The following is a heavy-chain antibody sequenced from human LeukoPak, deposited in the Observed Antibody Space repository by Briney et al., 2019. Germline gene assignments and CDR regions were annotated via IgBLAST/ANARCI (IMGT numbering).Heavy chain of an antibody. D-gene: IGHD3-22*01. V-gene: IGHV3-11*04. CDR3: VRVNTYYYDSSPS. Sequence: GSLRLSCTASRFTFSDYYMSWIRQAPGKGLEWVSYISSSGSTIYYADSVKGRFTISRDNAKNSLYLQMNSLRAEDTAVYYCVRVNTYYYDSSPSWGQGTLVIVSS. CDR2: ISSSGSTI. CDR1: RFTFSDYY. J-gene: IGHJ4*02.